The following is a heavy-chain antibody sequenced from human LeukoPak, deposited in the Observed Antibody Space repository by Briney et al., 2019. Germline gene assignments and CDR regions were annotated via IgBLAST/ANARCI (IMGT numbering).Heavy chain of an antibody. CDR2: IRYDGSNK. Sequence: GGSLRLSCAASGFTFSSYGMHWVRQAPGKGLEWVAFIRYDGSNKYYADSVKGRFTISRDNSKNTLYLQMNSLRAEDTAVYYCAKESSITIFGVVSNWFDPWGQGTLVTVSS. CDR1: GFTFSSYG. CDR3: AKESSITIFGVVSNWFDP. V-gene: IGHV3-30*02. J-gene: IGHJ5*02. D-gene: IGHD3-3*01.